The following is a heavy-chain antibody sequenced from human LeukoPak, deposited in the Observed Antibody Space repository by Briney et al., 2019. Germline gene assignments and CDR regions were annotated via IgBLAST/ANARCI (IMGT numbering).Heavy chain of an antibody. J-gene: IGHJ4*02. D-gene: IGHD3-22*01. CDR3: ARQSISGSSLSYFDY. V-gene: IGHV4-59*01. CDR1: GGSISSYY. CDR2: IYDSGST. Sequence: SETLSLTCTVSGGSISSYYWSWIRQPRGKGLEWIGNIYDSGSTNYNPSLKRRVTISVDTSKNQCSLKLSSVTAADTAVYYCARQSISGSSLSYFDYWGQGTLVNVSS.